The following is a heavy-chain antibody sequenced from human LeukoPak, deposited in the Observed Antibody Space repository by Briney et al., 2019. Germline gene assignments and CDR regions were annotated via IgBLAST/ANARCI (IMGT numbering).Heavy chain of an antibody. CDR3: ARDRVEDYGSDY. J-gene: IGHJ4*02. V-gene: IGHV4-39*07. CDR1: GGSISSSSYS. CDR2: IYYSGST. Sequence: SETLSLTCTVSGGSISSSSYSWGWIRQPPGKGLEWIGSIYYSGSTYYNPSLKSRVTTSVDTSKNQFSLKLSSVTAADTAVYYCARDRVEDYGSDYWGQGTLVTVSS. D-gene: IGHD3-10*01.